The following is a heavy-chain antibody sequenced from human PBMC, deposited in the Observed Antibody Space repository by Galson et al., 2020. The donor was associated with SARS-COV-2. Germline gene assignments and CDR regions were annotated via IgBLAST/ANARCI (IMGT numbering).Heavy chain of an antibody. CDR1: GFTFNNYA. D-gene: IGHD3-22*01. J-gene: IGHJ4*02. CDR3: VRWQYYYNSGGRGFLYY. V-gene: IGHV3-23*01. Sequence: GGSLRLTCTVSGFTFNNYAMNWVRQAPGKGLEWVSYITESGDNTYYADPVKGRFIISSDNSNNTLYLQMNGLRAEDTAMYFCVRWQYYYNSGGRGFLYYWGQGTLRTVAS. CDR2: ITESGDNT.